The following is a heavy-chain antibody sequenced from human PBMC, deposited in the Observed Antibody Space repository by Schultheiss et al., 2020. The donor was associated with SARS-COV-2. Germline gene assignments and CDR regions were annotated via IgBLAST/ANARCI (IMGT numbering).Heavy chain of an antibody. V-gene: IGHV3-48*03. CDR3: ARAQGYDYVWGSYRYLDY. Sequence: GGSLRLSCTASGFTFGDYAMSWVRQAPGKGLEWVSYISSSGSTIYYADSVKGRFTISRDNAKNSLYLQMNSLRAEDTAVYYCARAQGYDYVWGSYRYLDYWGQGTLVTVSS. CDR1: GFTFGDYA. CDR2: ISSSGSTI. D-gene: IGHD3-16*02. J-gene: IGHJ4*02.